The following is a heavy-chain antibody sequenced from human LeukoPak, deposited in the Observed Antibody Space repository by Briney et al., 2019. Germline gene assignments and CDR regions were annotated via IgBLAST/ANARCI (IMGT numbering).Heavy chain of an antibody. J-gene: IGHJ3*02. V-gene: IGHV4-4*07. D-gene: IGHD2-2*01. CDR3: ARVSGYCSSTSCPPEFDT. CDR1: GGSISSYY. Sequence: PSETLSLTCTVSGGSISSYYWSWIRQPAGKGLEWIGRIYTSGSTNYNPSLKSRVTMSVDTSKNQFSLKLSSVTAADTAVYYCARVSGYCSSTSCPPEFDTWGQGTMVTVSS. CDR2: IYTSGST.